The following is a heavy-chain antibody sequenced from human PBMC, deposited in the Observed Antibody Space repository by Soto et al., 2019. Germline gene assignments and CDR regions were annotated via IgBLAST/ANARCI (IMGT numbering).Heavy chain of an antibody. J-gene: IGHJ6*02. CDR3: ARSSSGQYSSSWHYYYGMDV. D-gene: IGHD6-6*01. CDR1: GYSFTSYW. CDR2: IDPSDSYT. Sequence: LGESLKISCKGSGYSFTSYWISWVRQMPGKGLEWMGRIDPSDSYTNYSPSFQGHVTISADKSISTAYLQWSSLKASDTAMYYCARSSSGQYSSSWHYYYGMDVWGQGTTVTVSS. V-gene: IGHV5-10-1*01.